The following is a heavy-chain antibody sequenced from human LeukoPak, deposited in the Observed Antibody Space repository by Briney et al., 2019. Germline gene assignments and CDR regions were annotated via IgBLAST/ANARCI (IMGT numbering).Heavy chain of an antibody. CDR1: GFTFSSYD. CDR2: ISGSGGNT. CDR3: VKRIQSALAAGY. V-gene: IGHV3-23*01. J-gene: IGHJ4*02. D-gene: IGHD5-18*01. Sequence: GGSLRLSCAASGFTFSSYDMSWVRQAPGKGLEWVSAISGSGGNTYYAKSVRGRFTISRDNSKNTLYLQMNSLRAGDTAIYYCVKRIQSALAAGYWGQGALVTVSS.